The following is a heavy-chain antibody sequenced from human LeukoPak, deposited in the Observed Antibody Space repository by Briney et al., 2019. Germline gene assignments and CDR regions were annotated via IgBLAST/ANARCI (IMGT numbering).Heavy chain of an antibody. D-gene: IGHD3-10*01. CDR3: AKDRGLWFGELYRHPDY. CDR1: GFTFSSYG. Sequence: PGGSLRLSCAASGFTFSSYGMHWVRQAPGKGPEWVAVISYDGSDKYYADSVKGRFTIYRDTSRNTLYLQMNSLRAEDTAVYYCAKDRGLWFGELYRHPDYWGQGTLVTVSS. J-gene: IGHJ4*02. CDR2: ISYDGSDK. V-gene: IGHV3-30*18.